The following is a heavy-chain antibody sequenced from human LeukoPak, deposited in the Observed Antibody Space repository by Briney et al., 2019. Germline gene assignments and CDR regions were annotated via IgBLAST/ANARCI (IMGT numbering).Heavy chain of an antibody. Sequence: RAGGSLRLSCASSGFTFSSYAMSWVRQAPGKGLEWVSSISGSGGSTYYADSVKGRFTISRDNSKNTLYLQMNSLRAEDTAVYYCAKDQDSSGYYYVDEYFQHWGQGTLVTVSS. CDR2: ISGSGGST. V-gene: IGHV3-23*01. J-gene: IGHJ1*01. CDR3: AKDQDSSGYYYVDEYFQH. D-gene: IGHD3-22*01. CDR1: GFTFSSYA.